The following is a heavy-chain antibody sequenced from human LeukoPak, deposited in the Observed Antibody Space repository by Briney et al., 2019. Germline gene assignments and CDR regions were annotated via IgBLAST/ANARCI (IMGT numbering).Heavy chain of an antibody. Sequence: QPGRSLRLSCTASGFTFGDYAMGWFRQAPGKGLEWVGFIRSKAYGGTTEYAASVKGRFTISRDDSKSIAYLQMNSLKTEDTAVYYCTRAHPILKLWGRGTLVTVSS. D-gene: IGHD3-9*01. CDR3: TRAHPILKL. CDR1: GFTFGDYA. V-gene: IGHV3-49*03. J-gene: IGHJ4*02. CDR2: IRSKAYGGTT.